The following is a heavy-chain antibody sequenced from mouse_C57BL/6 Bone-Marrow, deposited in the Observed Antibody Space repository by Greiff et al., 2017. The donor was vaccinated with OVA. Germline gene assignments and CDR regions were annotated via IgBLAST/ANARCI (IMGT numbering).Heavy chain of an antibody. J-gene: IGHJ4*01. Sequence: EVQLQQSGPVLVKPGASVKMSCKASGYTFTDYYMNWVKQSHGKSLEWIGVINPYNGGTSYNQKFKGKATLTVDKSSSTAYMELNSLTSEDSAVYYCASPGWLLRARDYWGQGTSVTVSS. D-gene: IGHD2-3*01. CDR3: ASPGWLLRARDY. CDR2: INPYNGGT. CDR1: GYTFTDYY. V-gene: IGHV1-19*01.